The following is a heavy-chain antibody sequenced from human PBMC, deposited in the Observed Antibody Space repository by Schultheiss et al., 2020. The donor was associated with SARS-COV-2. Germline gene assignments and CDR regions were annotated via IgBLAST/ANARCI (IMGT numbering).Heavy chain of an antibody. CDR3: ARGAAVAGWRVGDRAHFDY. D-gene: IGHD6-19*01. V-gene: IGHV4-38-2*01. J-gene: IGHJ4*02. Sequence: SQTLSLTCAVSGYSISSGYYWGWIRQPPGKGLEWIGEINHSGSTNYNPSLKSRVTISVDKSKNQFSLKLSSVTAADTAVYYCARGAAVAGWRVGDRAHFDYWGQGTLVTVSS. CDR1: GYSISSGYY. CDR2: INHSGST.